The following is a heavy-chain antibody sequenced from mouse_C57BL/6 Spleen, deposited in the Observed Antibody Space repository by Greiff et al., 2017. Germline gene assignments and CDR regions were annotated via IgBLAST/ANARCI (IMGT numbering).Heavy chain of an antibody. CDR3: ARGWDGGYWDFDV. J-gene: IGHJ1*03. V-gene: IGHV1-55*01. CDR2: IYPGGGST. CDR1: GYTFTSYW. D-gene: IGHD4-1*01. Sequence: QVQLQQPGAELVKPGASVKMSCKASGYTFTSYWITWVKQRPGQGLEWIGVIYPGGGSTNSNEKFQSKATLTVATSSSPAYIKHSRLTSEDSAVYYCARGWDGGYWDFDVWGTGTTVTVSS.